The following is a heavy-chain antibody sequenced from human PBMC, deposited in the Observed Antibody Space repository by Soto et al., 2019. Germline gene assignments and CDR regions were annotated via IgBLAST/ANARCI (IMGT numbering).Heavy chain of an antibody. Sequence: NPSETLSLTCTVSGGSISSYYWSWIRQPPGKGLEWIGYIYYSGSTNYNPSLKSRVTISVDTSKNQFSLKLSSVTAADTAVYYCARDGGGPRLRLWLPRWFDPWGQGTLVTVSS. V-gene: IGHV4-59*01. J-gene: IGHJ5*02. D-gene: IGHD5-18*01. CDR3: ARDGGGPRLRLWLPRWFDP. CDR1: GGSISSYY. CDR2: IYYSGST.